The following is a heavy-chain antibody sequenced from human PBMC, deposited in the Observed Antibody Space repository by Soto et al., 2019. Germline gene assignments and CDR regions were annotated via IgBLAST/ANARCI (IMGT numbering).Heavy chain of an antibody. CDR3: AREINFGAYDFWSGPIYYYSGMDV. CDR1: GYTFTSYG. CDR2: ISAYNGNT. D-gene: IGHD3-3*01. Sequence: QVQLVQSGAEVKKPGASVKVSCKASGYTFTSYGISWVRQAPGQGLEWKGWISAYNGNTNYAQKLQGRVTMTTDTSTSTAYMELRSLRSDDTVVYYCAREINFGAYDFWSGPIYYYSGMDVWGQGTMVTVSS. V-gene: IGHV1-18*04. J-gene: IGHJ6*02.